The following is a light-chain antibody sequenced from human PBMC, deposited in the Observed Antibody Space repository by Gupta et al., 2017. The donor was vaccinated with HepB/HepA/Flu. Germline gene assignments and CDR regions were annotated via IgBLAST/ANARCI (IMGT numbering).Light chain of an antibody. Sequence: DIQMTQSPSTLSASVGDRVTITCRASQSISTWLAWYQHKPGKAPNLLIYKASSLEGGVPSRFSGSGSGTEFTLTISSLQPDDFATYYCHQDDTYPWTFGQGTKVEIK. V-gene: IGKV1-5*03. CDR3: HQDDTYPWT. J-gene: IGKJ1*01. CDR1: QSISTW. CDR2: KAS.